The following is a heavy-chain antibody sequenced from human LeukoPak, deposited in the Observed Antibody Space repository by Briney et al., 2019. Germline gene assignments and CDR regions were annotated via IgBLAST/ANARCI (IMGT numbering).Heavy chain of an antibody. CDR2: MNPNSGNT. V-gene: IGHV1-8*01. CDR3: ARGLAYCGGDCYSFDY. D-gene: IGHD2-21*02. CDR1: GYTFTSYD. J-gene: IGHJ4*02. Sequence: ASVTVSCKASGYTFTSYDINWVRQATGQGLEWMGWMNPNSGNTGYAQKFQGRVTMTRNTSISTAYMELSSLRSEDTAVYYCARGLAYCGGDCYSFDYWGQGTLVTVSS.